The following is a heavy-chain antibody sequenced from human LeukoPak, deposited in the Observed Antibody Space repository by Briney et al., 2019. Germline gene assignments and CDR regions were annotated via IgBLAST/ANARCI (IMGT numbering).Heavy chain of an antibody. D-gene: IGHD3-9*01. J-gene: IGHJ3*02. CDR2: ISWNSGSI. Sequence: GGSLRLSCAASGFTFDDYAIHWVRQAPGKGLEWVSGISWNSGSIGYADSVKGRFTISRDNAKNSLYLQMNSLRAEDMALYYCAKDISSGYYDILTGYFGAFDIWGQGTMVTVSS. CDR3: AKDISSGYYDILTGYFGAFDI. V-gene: IGHV3-9*03. CDR1: GFTFDDYA.